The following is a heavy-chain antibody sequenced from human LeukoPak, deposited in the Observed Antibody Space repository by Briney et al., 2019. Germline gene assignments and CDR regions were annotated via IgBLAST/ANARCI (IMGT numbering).Heavy chain of an antibody. CDR3: ARDLGYSSSWIDY. V-gene: IGHV3-33*01. D-gene: IGHD6-13*01. CDR1: GFTFSSSG. Sequence: GGSLRLSCAASGFTFSSSGMHWVRQAPGKGLEWVALIWYDGSHKYYADSVKGRFTISRDNSKNTLYLQMNSLRAEGTAVYYCARDLGYSSSWIDYWGQGTLVPVSS. CDR2: IWYDGSHK. J-gene: IGHJ4*02.